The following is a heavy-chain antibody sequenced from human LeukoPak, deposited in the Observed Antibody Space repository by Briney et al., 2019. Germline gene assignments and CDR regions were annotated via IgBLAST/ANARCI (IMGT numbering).Heavy chain of an antibody. V-gene: IGHV3-66*01. D-gene: IGHD5-18*01. J-gene: IGHJ4*02. Sequence: GGSLILSCAASGFSVSDNYMNWVRQAPGKGLEWVAVIPSDGSTFYADSVKDRFTISRDNSKNTLYFQMNSLRAEDTAVYYCARGGSSYGGIDYWGQGTLVTVSS. CDR2: IPSDGST. CDR1: GFSVSDNY. CDR3: ARGGSSYGGIDY.